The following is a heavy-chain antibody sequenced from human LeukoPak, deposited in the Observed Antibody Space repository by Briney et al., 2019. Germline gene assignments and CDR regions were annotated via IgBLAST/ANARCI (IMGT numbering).Heavy chain of an antibody. CDR1: GFTFSNAW. Sequence: GGSLRLSCAASGFTFSNAWMSWVRQAPGKGLEWVGRIKSKPNGETTDYAAPVKGRFTISRDDSKNTLYLQMNSLETEDTAVYYCTTGGLWFGEPQPYWGQGTLVTVSS. CDR2: IKSKPNGETT. J-gene: IGHJ4*02. CDR3: TTGGLWFGEPQPY. V-gene: IGHV3-15*01. D-gene: IGHD3-10*01.